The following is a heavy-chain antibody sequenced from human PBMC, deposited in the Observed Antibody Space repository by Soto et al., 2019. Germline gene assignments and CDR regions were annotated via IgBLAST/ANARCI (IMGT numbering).Heavy chain of an antibody. V-gene: IGHV1-2*04. Sequence: ASVKVSCKASGYTFTGYYMHWVRQAPGQGLEWMGWINPNSGGTNYAQKFQGWVTMTRDTSISTAYMELSRLGSDDTAVYYCARGEGDSIVVVPAAIGGYNWFDPWGQGTLVTVSS. D-gene: IGHD2-2*02. CDR2: INPNSGGT. CDR3: ARGEGDSIVVVPAAIGGYNWFDP. CDR1: GYTFTGYY. J-gene: IGHJ5*02.